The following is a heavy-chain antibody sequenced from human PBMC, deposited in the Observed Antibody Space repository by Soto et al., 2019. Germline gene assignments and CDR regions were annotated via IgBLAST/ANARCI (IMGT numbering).Heavy chain of an antibody. CDR1: GFSFSIFW. J-gene: IGHJ4*02. Sequence: VQLVESGGDLVQPGGSLTLSCAASGFSFSIFWMHWVRQAPGKGLVWVSSINGGGSSADYADSVKGRFTFSRDNAKNTLYLQMNSLRAEDTAVYYCTRGGGYSGYDPFDYWGQGTRVTVSS. CDR3: TRGGGYSGYDPFDY. V-gene: IGHV3-74*01. CDR2: INGGGSSA. D-gene: IGHD5-12*01.